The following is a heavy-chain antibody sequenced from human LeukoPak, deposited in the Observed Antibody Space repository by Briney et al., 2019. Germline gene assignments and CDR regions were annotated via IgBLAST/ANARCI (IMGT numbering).Heavy chain of an antibody. V-gene: IGHV3-23*01. D-gene: IGHD1-1*01. Sequence: PGGSLRLSCAASGFTFSNYAMSWVRKPQGKGLGWFSAISGSGGTTYYADSVKGRFTVSRDNSKNTLYLQVNSLRAADTAVYFCAKDVQSWPTYFDYWGQGTLVTVSS. J-gene: IGHJ4*02. CDR1: GFTFSNYA. CDR3: AKDVQSWPTYFDY. CDR2: ISGSGGTT.